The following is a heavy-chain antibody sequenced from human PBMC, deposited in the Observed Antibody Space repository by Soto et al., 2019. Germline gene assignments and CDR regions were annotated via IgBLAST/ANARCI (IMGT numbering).Heavy chain of an antibody. V-gene: IGHV3-30-3*01. Sequence: PGGSLRLSCAASGFTFSSYVMHWVRQAPGKGLEWVALISFDESNKNYADSVKGRFTISRDNSKNTLYLQMNSLRPEDTAVYYCARDMIPYTSPPGGYWGQGTLVTVYS. D-gene: IGHD2-2*01. J-gene: IGHJ4*02. CDR1: GFTFSSYV. CDR3: ARDMIPYTSPPGGY. CDR2: ISFDESNK.